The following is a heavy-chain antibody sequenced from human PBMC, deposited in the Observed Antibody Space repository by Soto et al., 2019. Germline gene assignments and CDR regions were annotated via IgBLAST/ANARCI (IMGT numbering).Heavy chain of an antibody. Sequence: EVQLLESGGGLVQPGGSLRLSCAASGFTFSSYAMSWVRQAPGKGLEWVSSISGSGGSTYYADSVKGRFTISRDNSKNTLYLQMNSLRAEDTAVYYCATDPGYCSGGVCYEYNWFDPWGQGTLVTVSS. V-gene: IGHV3-23*01. D-gene: IGHD2-15*01. CDR3: ATDPGYCSGGVCYEYNWFDP. J-gene: IGHJ5*02. CDR1: GFTFSSYA. CDR2: ISGSGGST.